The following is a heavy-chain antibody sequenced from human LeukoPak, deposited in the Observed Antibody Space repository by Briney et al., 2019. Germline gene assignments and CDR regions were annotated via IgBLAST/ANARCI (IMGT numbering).Heavy chain of an antibody. CDR3: ARGAPPSDY. J-gene: IGHJ4*02. Sequence: GGSLRLSCAASGFSFRSDNMNWVRQAPGKRPEWVSSISSSSSYIYYADSVKGRFTISRDNAKNSLYLQMNSLRAEDTALYYCARGAPPSDYGGQGTLVTVSS. V-gene: IGHV3-21*01. D-gene: IGHD1-14*01. CDR2: ISSSSSYI. CDR1: GFSFRSDN.